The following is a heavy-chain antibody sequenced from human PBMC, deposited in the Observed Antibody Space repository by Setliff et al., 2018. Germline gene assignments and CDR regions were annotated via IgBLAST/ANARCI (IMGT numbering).Heavy chain of an antibody. D-gene: IGHD1-26*01. V-gene: IGHV4-31*03. J-gene: IGHJ4*02. CDR3: ARGAKWGDFLNYFDY. Sequence: SETLSLTFTVSGDSISNGRIYWSWLRQRPGKGLEWIGYIYYTGRTSFNPSLRSRPALSLDTSENQFSLTLTSVTAADTAVYYCARGAKWGDFLNYFDYWGQGALVTVSS. CDR1: GDSISNGRIY. CDR2: IYYTGRT.